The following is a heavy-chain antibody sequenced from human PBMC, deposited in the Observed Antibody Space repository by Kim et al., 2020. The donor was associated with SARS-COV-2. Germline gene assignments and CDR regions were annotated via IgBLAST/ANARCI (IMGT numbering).Heavy chain of an antibody. J-gene: IGHJ5*02. V-gene: IGHV3-66*01. CDR1: GFFVRNTY. D-gene: IGHD3-22*01. Sequence: GGSLRLSCAASGFFVRNTYLSWVLRAPGKGLEWLSLIYADGRTFYADSVKGRFTLSRDNSKNTLYLQMNSLGADDTAVYSCARAGYYDSSGYYFDFPLDLWGQGALVTVSS. CDR2: IYADGRT. CDR3: ARAGYYDSSGYYFDFPLDL.